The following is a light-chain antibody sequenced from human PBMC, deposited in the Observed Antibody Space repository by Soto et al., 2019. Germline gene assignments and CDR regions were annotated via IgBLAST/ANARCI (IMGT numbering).Light chain of an antibody. CDR3: QSYDSSLSGYV. J-gene: IGLJ1*01. CDR2: GST. Sequence: QSVLTQPPSLSGAPGQRVTISCTGSGPNIGAPYDVHLYQHLPGTAPKLLIYGSTNRPSGVPGRFSGSKSGTSASLAITGLQAEDEADYYCQSYDSSLSGYVFGAGTKVTVL. CDR1: GPNIGAPYD. V-gene: IGLV1-40*01.